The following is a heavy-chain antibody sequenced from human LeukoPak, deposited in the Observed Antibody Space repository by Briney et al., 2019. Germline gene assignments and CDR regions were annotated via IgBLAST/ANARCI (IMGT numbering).Heavy chain of an antibody. CDR1: GYTLTKLS. D-gene: IGHD4-17*01. CDR3: ARWVFDGDYVGYYYYGMDV. J-gene: IGHJ6*02. Sequence: ASVKVSCKVSGYTLTKLSMHWVRQAPGKGLEWMGGFDPEDGETIYAQKFQGRVTMTEDTSTDTAYMELSSLRSEDTAVYYCARWVFDGDYVGYYYYGMDVWGQGTTVTVSS. V-gene: IGHV1-24*01. CDR2: FDPEDGET.